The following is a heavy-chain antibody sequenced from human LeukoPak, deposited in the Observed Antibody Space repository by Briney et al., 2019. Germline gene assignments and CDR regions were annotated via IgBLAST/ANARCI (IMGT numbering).Heavy chain of an antibody. Sequence: SETLSLTCTVSGGSISSGTYYWGWIRQPPGKGLEWIGSIYHSGSTYYNPSLKSRVTISVDKSKNQFSLKLSSVTAADTAVYYCARGGDAFDIWGQGTMVTVSS. CDR2: IYHSGST. CDR3: ARGGDAFDI. J-gene: IGHJ3*02. CDR1: GGSISSGTYY. V-gene: IGHV4-39*07.